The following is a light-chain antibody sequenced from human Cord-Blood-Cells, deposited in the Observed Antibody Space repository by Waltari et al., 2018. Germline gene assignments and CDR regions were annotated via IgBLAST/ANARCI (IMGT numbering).Light chain of an antibody. J-gene: IGKJ1*01. CDR2: AAS. V-gene: IGKV1-27*01. CDR3: QKYNSAPRT. Sequence: IQLTQTASSLSASVVDRVPITCRASQGISNYLAWYQQKPGKVPKLLIYAASTLQSGVPSRFSGSGSGTDFTLTISSLQPEDVATYYCQKYNSAPRTFGQGTKVEIK. CDR1: QGISNY.